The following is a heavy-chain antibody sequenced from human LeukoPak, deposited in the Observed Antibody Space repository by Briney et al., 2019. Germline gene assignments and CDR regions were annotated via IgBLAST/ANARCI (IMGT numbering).Heavy chain of an antibody. CDR1: GGSFSGYY. Sequence: SETLSLTCAVYGGSFSGYYWSWIRQPPGKGLEWIGEINHSGSTNYNPSLKSRVTISVDTSKNQFSLKLSSATAADTAVYYCARDPAARAGVFDYWGQGTLVTVSS. J-gene: IGHJ4*02. CDR3: ARDPAARAGVFDY. D-gene: IGHD6-6*01. CDR2: INHSGST. V-gene: IGHV4-34*01.